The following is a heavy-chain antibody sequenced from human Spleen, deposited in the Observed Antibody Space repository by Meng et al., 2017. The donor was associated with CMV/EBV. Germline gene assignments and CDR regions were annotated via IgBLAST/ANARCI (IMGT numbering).Heavy chain of an antibody. V-gene: IGHV3-30*04. J-gene: IGHJ6*02. CDR3: ARDRQWELPGDYYYGMDV. Sequence: GGSLRLSCAASGFNFRTYAMNWVRQAPGKGLEWVAVISHDGSKKYYGDSVKGRFTISRDNPKNTLYLQMNSLRAEDTAMYYCARDRQWELPGDYYYGMDVWGQGTTVTVSS. D-gene: IGHD1-26*01. CDR1: GFNFRTYA. CDR2: ISHDGSKK.